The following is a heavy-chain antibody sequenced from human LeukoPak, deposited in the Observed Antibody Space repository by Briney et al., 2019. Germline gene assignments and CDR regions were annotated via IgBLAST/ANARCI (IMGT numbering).Heavy chain of an antibody. V-gene: IGHV3-48*03. CDR1: GFPVNKYE. J-gene: IGHJ4*02. CDR2: IDAGATST. CDR3: VRGRLLRSTKYFDY. Sequence: PGGSLRLSCAASGFPVNKYEMHWVRQAPGKGLEWVSYIDAGATSTNYADSVWGRFTLSRDNAQNSVHLQMNSLRDEDTAVYHCVRGRLLRSTKYFDYWGQGALVTVSS. D-gene: IGHD2-21*02.